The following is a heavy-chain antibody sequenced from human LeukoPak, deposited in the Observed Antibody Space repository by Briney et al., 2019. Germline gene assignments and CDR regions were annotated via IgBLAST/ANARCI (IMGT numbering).Heavy chain of an antibody. J-gene: IGHJ6*03. CDR1: GYTFTSYA. D-gene: IGHD3-10*01. Sequence: ASVKVSCKASGYTFTSYAMHWVRQAPGQRLEWMGWINAGNGNTKYSQKFQGRVTMSRDTSTSTVYMELSSLRSEDTAVYYCARSYGSGSQYDFYYYYYMDVWGKGTTVTVSS. CDR3: ARSYGSGSQYDFYYYYYMDV. CDR2: INAGNGNT. V-gene: IGHV1-3*01.